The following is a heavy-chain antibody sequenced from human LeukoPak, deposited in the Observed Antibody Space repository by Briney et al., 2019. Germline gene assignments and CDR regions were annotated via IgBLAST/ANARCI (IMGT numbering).Heavy chain of an antibody. CDR3: ARDPRPPPGYCSSTSCPPSG. D-gene: IGHD2-2*01. J-gene: IGHJ4*02. V-gene: IGHV3-21*01. CDR2: ISSSSSYI. CDR1: GFTFSSYS. Sequence: GGSLRLSCATSGFTFSSYSINSVRQAPGKGLEWVSPISSSSSYINYAHSVKGRFTIPRDNAKNSLYLQMNSLRAEDTAVYYCARDPRPPPGYCSSTSCPPSGRGQGTLVTVSS.